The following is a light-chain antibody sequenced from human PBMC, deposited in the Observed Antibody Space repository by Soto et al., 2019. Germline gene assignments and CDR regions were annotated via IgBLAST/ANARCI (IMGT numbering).Light chain of an antibody. J-gene: IGKJ1*01. V-gene: IGKV2-28*01. CDR3: MQRLIGPRM. CDR2: LGS. CDR1: QSLLHSNGYNY. Sequence: DIVMTQSPLSLPVAPGEPASISCRSSQSLLHSNGYNYVDWYLQKPGQSPQLLIYLGSNRASGVPDRFSGSGSGTDFTLKITRVEADDVGVYYCMQRLIGPRMFGQGTKVELK.